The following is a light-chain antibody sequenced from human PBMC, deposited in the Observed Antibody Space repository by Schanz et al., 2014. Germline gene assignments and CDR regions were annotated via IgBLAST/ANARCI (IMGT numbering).Light chain of an antibody. CDR3: SSYTISSPVV. Sequence: QSALTQPPSASGSPGQSVTLSCTGASSDVGGYDSVSWYQQLPGKAPKVMIYGVSNWPSGVSHRFSGSKSGNTASLTISGLQAEDEADYYCSSYTISSPVVFAGGTKLTVL. CDR1: SSDVGGYDS. CDR2: GVS. V-gene: IGLV2-14*01. J-gene: IGLJ2*01.